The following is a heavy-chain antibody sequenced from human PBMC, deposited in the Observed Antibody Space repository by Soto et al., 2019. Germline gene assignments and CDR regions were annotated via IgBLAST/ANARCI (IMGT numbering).Heavy chain of an antibody. J-gene: IGHJ4*02. CDR3: ASRGLVGATDY. CDR1: GFTFSSYA. V-gene: IGHV3-30-3*01. D-gene: IGHD1-26*01. CDR2: ISYDGSNK. Sequence: QVQLVESGAGVVQPGRSLRLSCAASGFTFSSYAMHWVRQAPGKGLEWVAVISYDGSNKYYADSVKGRFTISRDNSKNTLYLQMNSLRAEDTAVYYCASRGLVGATDYWGQGTLVTVSS.